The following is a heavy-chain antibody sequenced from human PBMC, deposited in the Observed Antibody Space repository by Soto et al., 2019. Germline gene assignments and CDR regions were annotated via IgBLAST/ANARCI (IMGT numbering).Heavy chain of an antibody. V-gene: IGHV4-31*03. D-gene: IGHD3-16*01. J-gene: IGHJ5*02. CDR3: ARVGGINWFDP. CDR1: GGSISSGGYY. Sequence: QVQLQESGPGLVKPSQTLSLTCTVSGGSISSGGYYWSWIRQHPGKGLEWIGYIYYSGSTYYNPSLQTRVTISVDTSKDQFSLKLSSVTAADTAVYYCARVGGINWFDPWGQGTLVTVSS. CDR2: IYYSGST.